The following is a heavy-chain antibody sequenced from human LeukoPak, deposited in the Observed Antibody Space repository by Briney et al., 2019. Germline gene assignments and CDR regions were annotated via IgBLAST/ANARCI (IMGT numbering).Heavy chain of an antibody. CDR2: INNDGGGT. CDR3: ARGGPYHAFDI. J-gene: IGHJ3*02. CDR1: GFTFGSYW. Sequence: GGSLRLSCAASGFTFGSYWMYWVRRAPGEGLVYIARINNDGGGTTYADSVKGRFTISRDNARNGVYLQMNSLRAEDTAVYYCARGGPYHAFDIWGQGTMVTVSS. V-gene: IGHV3-74*01. D-gene: IGHD2-2*02.